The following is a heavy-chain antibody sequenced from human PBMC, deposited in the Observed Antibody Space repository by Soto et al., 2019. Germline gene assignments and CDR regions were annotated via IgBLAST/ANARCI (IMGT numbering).Heavy chain of an antibody. D-gene: IGHD4-17*01. CDR3: ARKGSGDYALDY. J-gene: IGHJ4*02. V-gene: IGHV2-5*02. CDR2: IYWDDVK. Sequence: QITLKESGPTLVKPTQTLTLTCTLSGFSLSTGGVGVGWIRQSPGKALEWLAVIYWDDVKHYSPSLERRLTITKDPSESEVVLTMTNMDPVDTATYYCARKGSGDYALDYWGQGILVTVSS. CDR1: GFSLSTGGVG.